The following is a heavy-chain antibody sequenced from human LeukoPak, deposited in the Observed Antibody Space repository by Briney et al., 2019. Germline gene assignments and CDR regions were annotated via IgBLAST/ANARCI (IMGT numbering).Heavy chain of an antibody. J-gene: IGHJ6*02. Sequence: SETLSLTCTVSGGSISSYYWSWIRQPPGKGLGWIGYIYYSGSTNYNPSLKSRVTISVDTSKNQFSLKLSSVTAADTAVYYCARGRLRYSPMDVWGQGTTVTVSS. D-gene: IGHD3-9*01. CDR2: IYYSGST. CDR1: GGSISSYY. V-gene: IGHV4-59*01. CDR3: ARGRLRYSPMDV.